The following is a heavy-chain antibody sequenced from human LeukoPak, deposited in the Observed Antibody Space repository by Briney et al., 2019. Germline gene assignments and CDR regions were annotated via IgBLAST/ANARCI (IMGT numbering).Heavy chain of an antibody. V-gene: IGHV1-69*05. CDR3: AREGGGYSYGLYPF. CDR2: IIPIFGTA. Sequence: SVKVSCKASGGTFSSYAISWVRQAPGQGLEWMGRIIPIFGTANYAQKFQGRVTTTTDESTSTAYMELSSLRSEDTAVYYCAREGGGYSYGLYPFWGQRTLVTVSS. J-gene: IGHJ4*02. CDR1: GGTFSSYA. D-gene: IGHD5-18*01.